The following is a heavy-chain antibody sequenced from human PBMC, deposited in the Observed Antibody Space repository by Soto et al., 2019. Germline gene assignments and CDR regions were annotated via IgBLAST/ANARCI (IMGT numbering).Heavy chain of an antibody. CDR3: ARAYYFGSGTSYTLYY. V-gene: IGHV3-30*03. CDR2: ISDDGVSK. Sequence: GWSLRLSCAASGFTFINYGMHWVRQAPGKGLEWVAVISDDGVSKYYADSVQGRFTISRDNSESAVFLQMNSLRPDDTALYFCARAYYFGSGTSYTLYYWGQGTQVTVSS. CDR1: GFTFINYG. D-gene: IGHD3-10*01. J-gene: IGHJ4*02.